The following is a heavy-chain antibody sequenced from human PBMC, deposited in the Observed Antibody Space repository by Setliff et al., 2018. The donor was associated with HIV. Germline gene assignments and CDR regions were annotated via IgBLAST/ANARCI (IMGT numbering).Heavy chain of an antibody. D-gene: IGHD6-19*01. CDR3: ARGRKKTLAVSGTRYFDF. J-gene: IGHJ4*02. Sequence: KTSETLSLTCAVYGGSLSGFYWTFIRQSPGKGLEWIGEVTHSGSTTYDPSLKSRITISVDTSKNQFSLKLTSVTAAARGVYYCARGRKKTLAVSGTRYFDFWGQGTLVTVS. CDR1: GGSLSGFY. CDR2: VTHSGST. V-gene: IGHV4-34*01.